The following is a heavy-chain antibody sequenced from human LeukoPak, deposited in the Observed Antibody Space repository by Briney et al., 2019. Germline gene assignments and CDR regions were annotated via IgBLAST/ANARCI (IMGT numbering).Heavy chain of an antibody. Sequence: GASVKVSCKASGYTFTSYGISWVRQAPGQGLEWMGWISAYNGNTNYAQKLRGRVTMTTDTSTSTAYMELRSLRSDDTAVYYCARAQMAAAGPPIWFDPWGQGTLVTVSS. CDR1: GYTFTSYG. D-gene: IGHD6-13*01. CDR2: ISAYNGNT. CDR3: ARAQMAAAGPPIWFDP. V-gene: IGHV1-18*01. J-gene: IGHJ5*02.